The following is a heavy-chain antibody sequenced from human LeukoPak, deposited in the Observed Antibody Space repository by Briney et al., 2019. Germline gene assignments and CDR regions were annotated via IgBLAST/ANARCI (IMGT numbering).Heavy chain of an antibody. Sequence: GGSLRLSCAASGFTFYDYAMHWVRQAPGKGREVVSGISWNSCSIVYADSVKGRFTISRDNAKNSLYVQMNSLRVEDRALYYCAKDIGDYGDSGSGFATWGPGTLVTPSS. D-gene: IGHD4-17*01. CDR1: GFTFYDYA. CDR2: ISWNSCSI. V-gene: IGHV3-9*01. J-gene: IGHJ5*02. CDR3: AKDIGDYGDSGSGFAT.